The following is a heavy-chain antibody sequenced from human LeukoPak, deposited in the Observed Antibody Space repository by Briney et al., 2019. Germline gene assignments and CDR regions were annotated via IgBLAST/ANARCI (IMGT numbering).Heavy chain of an antibody. D-gene: IGHD5-18*01. J-gene: IGHJ6*03. CDR1: GGSISSYY. V-gene: IGHV4-59*01. CDR3: ARVASVSSYGSSFRRYYYMDV. CDR2: IHHSGST. Sequence: SETLSLTCTVSGGSISSYYWSWIRQPPGKGLEWTGYIHHSGSTNYNPSLKSRVTMLVDTTKNQFSLKLSSVTAADTAVYYCARVASVSSYGSSFRRYYYMDVWGKGTTVTVSS.